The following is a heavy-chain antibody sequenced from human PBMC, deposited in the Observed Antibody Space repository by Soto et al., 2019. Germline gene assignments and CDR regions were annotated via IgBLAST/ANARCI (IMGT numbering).Heavy chain of an antibody. J-gene: IGHJ6*02. CDR1: GGSISGYY. Sequence: SETLSLTCTVSGGSISGYYWSWIRQPPGKGLEWIGNVYYSGGAKYNPSVKRRVSISVDTSKNQFSLNLSSVTAADTAVYYCTRDGDGRMTTNPYYYYGIDVWGPGITVTVSS. CDR2: VYYSGGA. V-gene: IGHV4-59*01. CDR3: TRDGDGRMTTNPYYYYGIDV. D-gene: IGHD2-21*02.